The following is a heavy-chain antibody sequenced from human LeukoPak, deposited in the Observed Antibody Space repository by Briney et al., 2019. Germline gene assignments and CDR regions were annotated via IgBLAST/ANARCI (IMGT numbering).Heavy chain of an antibody. CDR2: IRATGDTT. CDR1: GFTFSSYS. CDR3: ARGGYTTYFDY. J-gene: IGHJ4*02. V-gene: IGHV3-23*01. Sequence: GGSLRLSCAASGFTFSSYSMTWARQAPGEGLQWVSSIRATGDTTFYADSVKGRFTISRDNSKNTLYLQMNSLRAEDTAVYYCARGGYTTYFDYWGQGFLVTVSS. D-gene: IGHD6-13*01.